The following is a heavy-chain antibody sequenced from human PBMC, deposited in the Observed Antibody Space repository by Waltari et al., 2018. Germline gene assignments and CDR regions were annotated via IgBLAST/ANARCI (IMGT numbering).Heavy chain of an antibody. Sequence: QVQLVQSGADVKKPGASGKVSCKASGYQFVSYGISWVRQAPGQGLEWMGWVSPYNGNTIYAQNVQGRVFMTADTSTDTAYMELTSLRSDDTAVYYCARDRLRWLHSGSDQWGQGTLVTVSS. D-gene: IGHD5-12*01. CDR2: VSPYNGNT. J-gene: IGHJ4*02. CDR1: GYQFVSYG. CDR3: ARDRLRWLHSGSDQ. V-gene: IGHV1-18*04.